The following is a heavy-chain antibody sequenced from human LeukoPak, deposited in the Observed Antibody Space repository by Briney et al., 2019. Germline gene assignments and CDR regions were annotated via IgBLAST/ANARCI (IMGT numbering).Heavy chain of an antibody. D-gene: IGHD6-19*01. CDR1: XFTVSSKY. J-gene: IGHJ4*02. Sequence: QPGGSLRLSCAASXFTVSSKYMSWVRQAPGKGLEWVSLIYTGETTYYAAFVKGRFTISRDNSKNTLYLQMDGLRVEDTAVYYCAKVGAVAAVENWGQGTLVTVSS. V-gene: IGHV3-66*01. CDR2: IYTGETT. CDR3: AKVGAVAAVEN.